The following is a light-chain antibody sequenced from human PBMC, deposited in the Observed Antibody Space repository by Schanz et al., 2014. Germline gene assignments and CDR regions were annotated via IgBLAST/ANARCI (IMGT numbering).Light chain of an antibody. Sequence: DIQMTQSPSSLSASVGDRVTITCRASQGISNYLAWYQQKPGKVPKLLIYSASTLQSGVPSRFSGSGSGTDFTLTISSLQPDDVATYYCQNYNGAPTWTFGQGTKVEIK. CDR3: QNYNGAPTWT. V-gene: IGKV1-27*01. J-gene: IGKJ1*01. CDR2: SAS. CDR1: QGISNY.